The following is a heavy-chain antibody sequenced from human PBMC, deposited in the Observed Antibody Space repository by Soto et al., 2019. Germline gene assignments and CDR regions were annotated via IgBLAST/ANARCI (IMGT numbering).Heavy chain of an antibody. J-gene: IGHJ5*02. CDR2: IYYSGST. D-gene: IGHD4-17*01. Sequence: PSETLSLTCTVSGGSISSYYWSWIRQHPGKGLEWIGYIYYSGSTYYNPSLKSRVTISVDTSKNQFSLKLSSVTAADTAVYYCARDENYGDYHNWFDPWGQGTLVTVSS. V-gene: IGHV4-59*06. CDR1: GGSISSYY. CDR3: ARDENYGDYHNWFDP.